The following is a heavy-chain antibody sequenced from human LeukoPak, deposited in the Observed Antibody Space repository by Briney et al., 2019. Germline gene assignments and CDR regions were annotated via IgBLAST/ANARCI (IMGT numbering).Heavy chain of an antibody. CDR3: ARAHYSSSSLYYYGMDV. J-gene: IGHJ6*02. CDR1: GFTFSSYA. Sequence: PGGSLRLSCAASGFTFSSYAMSWVRQAPGKGLEWVSAISGSGGSTYYADSVKGRFTISRDNSKNTLYLQMNSLGAEDTAVYYCARAHYSSSSLYYYGMDVWGQGTTVTVSS. D-gene: IGHD6-6*01. CDR2: ISGSGGST. V-gene: IGHV3-23*01.